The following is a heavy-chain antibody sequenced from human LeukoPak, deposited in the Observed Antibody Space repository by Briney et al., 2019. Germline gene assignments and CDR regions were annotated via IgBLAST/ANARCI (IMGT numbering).Heavy chain of an antibody. CDR2: ISYDGSNE. CDR3: AKSRVRGVYYFDY. V-gene: IGHV3-30*18. Sequence: GRSLRLSCAASGFTFRTYGMNWVRQAPGKGLEWVAIISYDGSNEDYADSVKGQFTISRDNSKNTLYLQMNSLRAEDSAVYYCAKSRVRGVYYFDYWGQGTLVTVSS. J-gene: IGHJ4*02. CDR1: GFTFRTYG. D-gene: IGHD3-10*02.